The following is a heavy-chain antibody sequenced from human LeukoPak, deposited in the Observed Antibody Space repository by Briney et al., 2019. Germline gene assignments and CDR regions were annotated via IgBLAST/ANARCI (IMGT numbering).Heavy chain of an antibody. CDR2: ISYDGSNK. J-gene: IGHJ6*02. D-gene: IGHD4-23*01. V-gene: IGHV3-30*18. Sequence: GRSLRLSCAASGFTFSSYGMHWVRQAPGKGLEWVAVISYDGSNKYYADSVKSRFTISRDNSKNTLYLQMNSLRAEDTAVYYCAKEDYGGNPGWVDGMDVWGQGTTVTVSS. CDR1: GFTFSSYG. CDR3: AKEDYGGNPGWVDGMDV.